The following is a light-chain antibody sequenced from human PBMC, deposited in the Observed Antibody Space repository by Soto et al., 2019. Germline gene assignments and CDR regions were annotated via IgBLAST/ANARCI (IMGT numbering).Light chain of an antibody. CDR3: QHYNSYSEA. CDR1: QDSRND. J-gene: IGKJ1*01. V-gene: IGKV1-5*03. CDR2: KAS. Sequence: DIQMTQSPSSLSASVGDRVTITCQASQDSRNDLHWYQQKPGKAPKLLIYKASTLKSGVPSRFSGSGSGTEFTLTISSLQPDDFATYYCQHYNSYSEAFGQGTKVDIK.